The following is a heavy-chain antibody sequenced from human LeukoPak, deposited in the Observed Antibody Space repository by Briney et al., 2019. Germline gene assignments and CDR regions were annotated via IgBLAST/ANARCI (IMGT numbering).Heavy chain of an antibody. J-gene: IGHJ6*03. V-gene: IGHV4-30-2*01. CDR1: GGSISSGGYY. D-gene: IGHD1-26*01. Sequence: SQTLSLTCTVSGGSISSGGYYWSWIRQPPGKGLEWIGYIYHSGSTYYNPSLKSRVTISVDRSKNQFSLKLSSVTAADTAVYYCARSRMGNYYYYYMDVWGKGTTVTVSS. CDR3: ARSRMGNYYYYYMDV. CDR2: IYHSGST.